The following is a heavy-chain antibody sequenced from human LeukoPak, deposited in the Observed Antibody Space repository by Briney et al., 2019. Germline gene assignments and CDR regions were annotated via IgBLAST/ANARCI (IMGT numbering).Heavy chain of an antibody. CDR3: ATKGYSSSWYDY. Sequence: ASVKVSCKASGFTFTRSAMQWVRQAPGQGLEWMGWINLNSGDTNYAQKFQGRVTITRDTSISTAYMEVSRLRSDDTAVFYCATKGYSSSWYDYWGQGTLVTVSS. D-gene: IGHD6-13*01. V-gene: IGHV1-2*02. J-gene: IGHJ4*02. CDR1: GFTFTRSA. CDR2: INLNSGDT.